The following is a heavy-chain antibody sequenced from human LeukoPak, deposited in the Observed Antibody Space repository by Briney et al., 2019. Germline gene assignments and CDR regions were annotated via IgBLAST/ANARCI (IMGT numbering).Heavy chain of an antibody. Sequence: ASVKVSCKASGGTFSSYAISWVRQAPGQGLEWMGGIIPIFGTANYAQKFQGRVTITADESTSTAYMELSSLRSEDTAVYYCTKGYGDYVGDVDYWGQGTLVTVSS. J-gene: IGHJ4*02. CDR2: IIPIFGTA. CDR1: GGTFSSYA. D-gene: IGHD4-17*01. CDR3: TKGYGDYVGDVDY. V-gene: IGHV1-69*13.